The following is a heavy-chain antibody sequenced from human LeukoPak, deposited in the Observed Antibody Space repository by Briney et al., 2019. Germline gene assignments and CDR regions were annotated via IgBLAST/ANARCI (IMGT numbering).Heavy chain of an antibody. J-gene: IGHJ5*02. Sequence: ASVKVSCKASGYTFTGYYIHWVRQAPGQGPEWMGWINPNSGGRNYAQKFQGRVTMTRDTSISTAYMELSSLRSDDTAIYYCARGFQLPHPLEDWLDPWGQGTLVTVSS. V-gene: IGHV1-2*02. CDR2: INPNSGGR. CDR3: ARGFQLPHPLEDWLDP. D-gene: IGHD2-2*01. CDR1: GYTFTGYY.